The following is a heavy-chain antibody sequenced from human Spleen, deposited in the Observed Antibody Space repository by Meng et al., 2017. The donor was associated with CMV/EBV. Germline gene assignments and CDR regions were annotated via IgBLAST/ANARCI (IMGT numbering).Heavy chain of an antibody. Sequence: SETLSLTCTVSGDSVTAFYWSWIRQPPGKGLEWIGNIYYSGTTNYNPSLKSRVTISVDTSKNQFSLKLSSVTAADTAVYYCARDNRPMEDNWFDPWGQGTLVTVSS. D-gene: IGHD2/OR15-2a*01. CDR2: IYYSGTT. CDR3: ARDNRPMEDNWFDP. V-gene: IGHV4-59*02. J-gene: IGHJ5*02. CDR1: GDSVTAFY.